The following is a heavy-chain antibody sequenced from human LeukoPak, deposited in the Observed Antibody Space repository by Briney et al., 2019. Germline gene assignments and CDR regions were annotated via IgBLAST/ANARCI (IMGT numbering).Heavy chain of an antibody. V-gene: IGHV4-4*07. D-gene: IGHD3-9*01. CDR1: GGSISSYY. J-gene: IGHJ3*02. CDR2: IYTSVST. Sequence: TSETLSLTCTVSGGSISSYYWRWIRQPAGKGLEWIGRIYTSVSTNHNPSLKSRVTMSVDTSKNQFSLKLSSVTAADTAVYYCARALVPYYDILTGYYKHPIDAFDIWGQGTKVTVSS. CDR3: ARALVPYYDILTGYYKHPIDAFDI.